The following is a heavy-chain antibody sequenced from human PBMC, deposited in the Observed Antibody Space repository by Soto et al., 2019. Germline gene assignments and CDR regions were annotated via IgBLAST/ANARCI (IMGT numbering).Heavy chain of an antibody. CDR2: IIPILGIA. J-gene: IGHJ6*03. CDR3: ARGTNTHYGALEGFYYYYYMDV. Sequence: QVQLVQSGAEVKKPGSSVKVSCKASGGTFSSYTISWVRQAPGQGLEWMGRIIPILGIANYAQKFQGRVTITADKSTSTADMELSSLRSEDTAVYYCARGTNTHYGALEGFYYYYYMDVWGKGNTVTVSS. V-gene: IGHV1-69*02. D-gene: IGHD4-17*01. CDR1: GGTFSSYT.